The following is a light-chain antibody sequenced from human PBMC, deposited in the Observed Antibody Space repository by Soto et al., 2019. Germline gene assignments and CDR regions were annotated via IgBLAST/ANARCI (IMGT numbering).Light chain of an antibody. V-gene: IGLV2-14*01. CDR1: SSDVGGYSY. CDR2: EVS. CDR3: SSYTTSGSYV. J-gene: IGLJ1*01. Sequence: QPVLTQPAPVSGSPGQSIPISCTGTSSDVGGYSYVSWYQQHPGKAPNLMIYEVSNRPAGVSNRFSGSKSVNTASLTISGLQAEDEADYFCSSYTTSGSYVFGTGTKGTVL.